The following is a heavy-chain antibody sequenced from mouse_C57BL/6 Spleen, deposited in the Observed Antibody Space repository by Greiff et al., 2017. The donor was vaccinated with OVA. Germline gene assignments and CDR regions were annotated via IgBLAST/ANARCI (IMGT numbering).Heavy chain of an antibody. V-gene: IGHV1-15*01. CDR1: GYTFTDYE. J-gene: IGHJ2*01. Sequence: QVQLQQSGAELVRPGASVTLSCKASGYTFTDYEMHWVKQTPVHGLEWIGAIDPETGGTAYNQKFKGKAILTADKSSSTAYMELRSLTSEDSAVYYCTRSSEVYYYYFDYWGQGTTLTVSS. D-gene: IGHD1-1*01. CDR2: IDPETGGT. CDR3: TRSSEVYYYYFDY.